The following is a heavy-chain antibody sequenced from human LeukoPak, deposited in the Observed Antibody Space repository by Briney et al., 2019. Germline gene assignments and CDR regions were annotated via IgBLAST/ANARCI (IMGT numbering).Heavy chain of an antibody. CDR1: GFTFSSYD. D-gene: IGHD6-19*01. V-gene: IGHV3-13*01. J-gene: IGHJ6*02. Sequence: GGSLRLSCAASGFTFSSYDMHWVRQATGKGLEWVSAIGTAGDTYYPGSVKGRFTISRENAKNSLYLQMNSLRAGDTAVYYCARSWIAVAGTDYYGMDVWGQGTTVTVSS. CDR3: ARSWIAVAGTDYYGMDV. CDR2: IGTAGDT.